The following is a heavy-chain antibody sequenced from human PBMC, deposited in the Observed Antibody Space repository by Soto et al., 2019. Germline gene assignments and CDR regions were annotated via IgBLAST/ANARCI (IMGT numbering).Heavy chain of an antibody. CDR3: ARGARPWYNWNYVWFDP. Sequence: ASVKVSCKASGYTFTSYAMHWVRQAPGQRLEWMGWINAGNGNTKYSQKFQGRVTITRDTSASTAYMELSSLRSEDTAVYYCARGARPWYNWNYVWFDPWGQGTLVTVSS. D-gene: IGHD1-7*01. J-gene: IGHJ5*02. V-gene: IGHV1-3*01. CDR2: INAGNGNT. CDR1: GYTFTSYA.